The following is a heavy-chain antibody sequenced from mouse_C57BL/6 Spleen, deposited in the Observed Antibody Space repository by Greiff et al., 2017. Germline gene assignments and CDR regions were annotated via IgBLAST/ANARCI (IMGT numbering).Heavy chain of an antibody. CDR3: ASDGYYPFAY. V-gene: IGHV2-2*01. CDR2: IWSGGST. Sequence: VMLVESGPGLVQPSQSLSITCTVSGFSLTSYGVHWVRQSPGKGLEWLGVIWSGGSTDYNAAFISRLSISKDNSKSQVFFKMNSLQADDTAIYYCASDGYYPFAYWGQGTLVTVSA. J-gene: IGHJ3*01. CDR1: GFSLTSYG. D-gene: IGHD2-3*01.